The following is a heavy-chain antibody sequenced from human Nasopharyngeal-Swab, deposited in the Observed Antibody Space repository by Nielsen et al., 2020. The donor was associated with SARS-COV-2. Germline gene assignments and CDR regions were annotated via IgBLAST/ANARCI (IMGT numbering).Heavy chain of an antibody. CDR3: ARDSRNSSSWYFHYYGMDV. J-gene: IGHJ6*02. CDR2: TYYRSKWYN. Sequence: SQTLSLTCAISWDSVSSNSAAWNWIRQSPSRGLEWLGRTYYRSKWYNDYAVSVKSRITINPDTSKNQFSLQLNSVTPEDTAVYYCARDSRNSSSWYFHYYGMDVWGQGTTVTVSS. CDR1: WDSVSSNSAA. V-gene: IGHV6-1*01. D-gene: IGHD6-13*01.